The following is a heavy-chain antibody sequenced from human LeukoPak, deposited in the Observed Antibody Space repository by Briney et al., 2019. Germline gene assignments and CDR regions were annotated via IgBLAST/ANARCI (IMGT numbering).Heavy chain of an antibody. Sequence: GGSLRLSCAASRFTFSSYAMNWVRQAPGKGLEWVSVISGSGGTTYYADSVKGRFTISRDSSKNTLYLQMNSLRAEDTAVYYCAKVSGEGLYYDGMDVWGQGTTVTVSS. CDR3: AKVSGEGLYYDGMDV. CDR1: RFTFSSYA. V-gene: IGHV3-23*01. J-gene: IGHJ6*02. CDR2: ISGSGGTT. D-gene: IGHD1-14*01.